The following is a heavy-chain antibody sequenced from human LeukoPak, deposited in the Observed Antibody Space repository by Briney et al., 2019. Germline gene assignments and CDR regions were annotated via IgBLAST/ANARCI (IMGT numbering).Heavy chain of an antibody. Sequence: PSQTLSLTCTVSGGSISSGDYYWSWIRQPPGKGLEWIGYIYYSGSTYYNPSLKSRVTISVGTSKNQFSLKLSSVTAADTAVYYCARALVTYYYDSSGYSGLFAHWGQGTLVTVSS. CDR3: ARALVTYYYDSSGYSGLFAH. CDR2: IYYSGST. CDR1: GGSISSGDYY. D-gene: IGHD3-22*01. V-gene: IGHV4-30-4*08. J-gene: IGHJ4*02.